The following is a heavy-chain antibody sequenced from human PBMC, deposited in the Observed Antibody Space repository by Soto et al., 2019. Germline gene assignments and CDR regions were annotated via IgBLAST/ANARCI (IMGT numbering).Heavy chain of an antibody. CDR1: GFTLNSFF. CDR2: INSDGSST. D-gene: IGHD3-22*01. Sequence: GGSLRLSCAASGFTLNSFFMHWVRQVPGKGLMWVSRINSDGSSTTYADSVKGRFTISRDNAKNTLYLQMNSLRAEDTALYFCAPHSRYYDYWGQGTLVTVSS. V-gene: IGHV3-74*01. J-gene: IGHJ4*02. CDR3: APHSRYYDY.